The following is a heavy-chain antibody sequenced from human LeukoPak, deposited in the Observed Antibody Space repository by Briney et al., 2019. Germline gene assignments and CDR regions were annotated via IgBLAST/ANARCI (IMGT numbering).Heavy chain of an antibody. CDR2: ILYSGST. CDR1: GGSISSSRHY. J-gene: IGHJ4*02. CDR3: VRRVAGSGYRHS. D-gene: IGHD3-22*01. V-gene: IGHV4-39*01. Sequence: SETLSLTCTVSGGSISSSRHYWGWIRQPPGKGLEWIGNILYSGSTNYNPSLKSRVTISVDTSKNQFSLKLSSVTAADTADYYCVRRVAGSGYRHSWGQGTLVTVSS.